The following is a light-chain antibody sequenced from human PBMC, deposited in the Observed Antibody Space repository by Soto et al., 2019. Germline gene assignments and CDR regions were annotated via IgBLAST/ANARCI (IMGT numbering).Light chain of an antibody. J-gene: IGKJ2*01. CDR2: KAS. V-gene: IGKV1-5*03. CDR3: QQYNSYSYT. Sequence: DIQMTQSPSTLSASVGDRVTITCRASQRISRWLAWYQQKPGKAPKLLIYKASSLESGVPSRFSVSGSGTEFTLTISSLQPDDFASYYCQQYNSYSYTFGQGTKLEIK. CDR1: QRISRW.